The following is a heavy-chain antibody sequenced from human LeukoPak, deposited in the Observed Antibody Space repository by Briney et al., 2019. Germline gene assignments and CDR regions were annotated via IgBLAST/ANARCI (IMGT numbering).Heavy chain of an antibody. D-gene: IGHD5-18*01. V-gene: IGHV3-33*01. Sequence: GGSLRLSCAASGFTFSSYGMHWVRQAPGKGLEWVAVIWYDGSNKYYADSVKGRFTISSDNSKNTLYLQMNSLRAEDTAVYYCAIMDTPMGPSDYWGQGTLVTVSS. CDR1: GFTFSSYG. CDR2: IWYDGSNK. J-gene: IGHJ4*02. CDR3: AIMDTPMGPSDY.